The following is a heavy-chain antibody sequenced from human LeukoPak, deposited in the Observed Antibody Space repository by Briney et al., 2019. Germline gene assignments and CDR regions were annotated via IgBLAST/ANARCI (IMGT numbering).Heavy chain of an antibody. J-gene: IGHJ4*02. Sequence: GGSLRLSCAASGFIFSNAWMSWVRQAPGKGLEWVGRIKSKTDGGTTDYAAPVKGRFTISRDDSKNTLYLQMNSLKTEDTAVYYCTTGRVLRYFDWFPGAMGYWGQGTLVTVSS. V-gene: IGHV3-15*01. CDR1: GFIFSNAW. CDR3: TTGRVLRYFDWFPGAMGY. D-gene: IGHD3-9*01. CDR2: IKSKTDGGTT.